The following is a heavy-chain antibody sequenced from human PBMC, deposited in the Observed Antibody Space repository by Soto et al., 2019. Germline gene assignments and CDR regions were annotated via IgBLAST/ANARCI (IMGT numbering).Heavy chain of an antibody. J-gene: IGHJ4*02. CDR1: GFTFDDYA. CDR3: SKDRGLVLSVYFDY. CDR2: ISWNGGSI. D-gene: IGHD6-19*01. Sequence: EVQLVESGGGLVQPGRSLRLSCAASGFTFDDYAMHWVRQAPGKGLEWVSGISWNGGSIGYADSVKGRFTISRDNAKNSMYLQMNSLRAEDTALYYCSKDRGLVLSVYFDYWGQGTLVTVSS. V-gene: IGHV3-9*01.